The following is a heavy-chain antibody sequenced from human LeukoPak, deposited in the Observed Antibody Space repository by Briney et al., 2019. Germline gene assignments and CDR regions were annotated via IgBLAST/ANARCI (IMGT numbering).Heavy chain of an antibody. V-gene: IGHV1-8*01. Sequence: ASVKVSCKASGYTFTSYDINWVRQATGQGLEWMGWMNPNSGNTGYAQKFQGRVTMTRNTSISTAYMELSSLRSEDTAVYYCATLAVAGSVPDYWGQGTLVTVSS. CDR2: MNPNSGNT. D-gene: IGHD6-19*01. J-gene: IGHJ4*02. CDR3: ATLAVAGSVPDY. CDR1: GYTFTSYD.